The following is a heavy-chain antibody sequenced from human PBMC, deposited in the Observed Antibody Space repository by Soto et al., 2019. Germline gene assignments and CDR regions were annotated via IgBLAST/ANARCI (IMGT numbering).Heavy chain of an antibody. CDR1: EFTFVDST. Sequence: QVQLVESGGGLVKPGGSLRLPVPASEFTFVDSTMTGIGQAPGKGREWVSYFGRSSSYTNYADSVKGRFTISRDNAKNSLYLQMNSLRAEDTAVYYCARDADILTGSDAFDIWGQGTMVTVSS. V-gene: IGHV3-11*05. J-gene: IGHJ3*02. CDR3: ARDADILTGSDAFDI. CDR2: FGRSSSYT. D-gene: IGHD3-9*01.